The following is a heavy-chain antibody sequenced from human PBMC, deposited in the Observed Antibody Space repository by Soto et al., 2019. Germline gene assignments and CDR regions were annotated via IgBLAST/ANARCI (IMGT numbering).Heavy chain of an antibody. J-gene: IGHJ6*03. CDR2: ISAYNGNT. CDR1: GYTFTSYG. Sequence: ASVKVSCKASGYTFTSYGISWVRQAPGQGLEWMGWISAYNGNTNYAQKLQGRVTMTTDTSTSTAYMELRSLRFDDTAVYYCGRVRSGGINYYYYMDVWGKGTTVTVSS. V-gene: IGHV1-18*01. D-gene: IGHD2-15*01. CDR3: GRVRSGGINYYYYMDV.